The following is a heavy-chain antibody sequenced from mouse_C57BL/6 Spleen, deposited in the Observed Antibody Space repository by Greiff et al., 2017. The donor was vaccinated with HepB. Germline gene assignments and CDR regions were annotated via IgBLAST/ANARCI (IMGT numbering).Heavy chain of an antibody. D-gene: IGHD1-1*01. V-gene: IGHV3-6*01. Sequence: EVQLQESGPGLVKPSQSLSLTCSVTGYSITSGYYWNWIRQFPGNKLEWMGYISYDGSNNYNPSLKNRISITRDTSKNQFFLKLNSVTTEDTATYYCARDLGHSYGKFAYWGQGTLVTVSA. CDR3: ARDLGHSYGKFAY. CDR1: GYSITSGYY. CDR2: ISYDGSN. J-gene: IGHJ3*01.